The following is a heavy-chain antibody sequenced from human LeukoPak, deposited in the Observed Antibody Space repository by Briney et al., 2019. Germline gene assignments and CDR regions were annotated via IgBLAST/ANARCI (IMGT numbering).Heavy chain of an antibody. CDR2: IIPIYGTA. D-gene: IGHD2-2*01. J-gene: IGHJ4*02. V-gene: IGHV1-69*13. CDR3: ARVILGYCSSTSCYGDGIWDY. Sequence: SVKVSCKASGGTFSSYAISWVRQAPGQGLERMGGIIPIYGTANYAQKFQGRVTITADESTSTAYMELSSLRSEDTAVYYCARVILGYCSSTSCYGDGIWDYWGQGSPVTVSS. CDR1: GGTFSSYA.